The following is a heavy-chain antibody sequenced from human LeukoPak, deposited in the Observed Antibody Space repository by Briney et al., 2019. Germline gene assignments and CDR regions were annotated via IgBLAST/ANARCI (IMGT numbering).Heavy chain of an antibody. CDR3: ARGYCSGGSCYSYYYYYYYMDV. V-gene: IGHV4-39*07. CDR1: GGSISSDTYY. Sequence: SETLSLTCTVSGGSISSDTYYWGWIRQSPGKGLEWIGSIHYSGSSYYNPSLKSRVTISVDTSKNQFSLKLSSVTAADTAVYYCARGYCSGGSCYSYYYYYYYMDVWGKGTTVTVSS. CDR2: IHYSGSS. D-gene: IGHD2-15*01. J-gene: IGHJ6*03.